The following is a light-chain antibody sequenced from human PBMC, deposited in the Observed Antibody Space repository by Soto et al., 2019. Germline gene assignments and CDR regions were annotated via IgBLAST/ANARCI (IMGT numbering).Light chain of an antibody. CDR2: DAS. Sequence: EIVLTQCPGTLSLSPGARAPLSCRARQSVSSSYLAWSQQKPGQAPGLLIYDASNRATGIPDRFSGSGSGTNFTRTISMQEQEEFAVYYCQWYARLPSWTFGQGTKVDIK. CDR1: QSVSSSY. CDR3: QWYARLPSWT. V-gene: IGKV3-20*01. J-gene: IGKJ1*01.